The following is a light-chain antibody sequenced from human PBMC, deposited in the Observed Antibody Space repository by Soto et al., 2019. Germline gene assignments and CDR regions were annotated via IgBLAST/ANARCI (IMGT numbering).Light chain of an antibody. CDR1: QGIIRY. J-gene: IGKJ1*01. Sequence: DIQMTQSPSSLSASVGDRVTISCRASQGIIRYLNWYQHKPGKAPKLLIYAASSLQSGVPSRFSGRGSGTDFTLTIDSLQREDFATYYCQQSYNPPWTFGQGTKVDIK. V-gene: IGKV1-39*01. CDR3: QQSYNPPWT. CDR2: AAS.